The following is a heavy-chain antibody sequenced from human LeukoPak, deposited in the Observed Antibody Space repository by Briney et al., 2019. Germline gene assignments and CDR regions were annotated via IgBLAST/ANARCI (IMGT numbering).Heavy chain of an antibody. CDR1: GGSVSSGSYY. J-gene: IGHJ4*02. CDR2: IYYSGST. CDR3: ARVRDYYDRSGSDY. Sequence: SETLSLTCTVSGGSVSSGSYYWSWIRQPPGKGLEWIGYIYYSGSTNYNPSLKSRVTISVDTSKNQFSLKLSSVTAADTAVYYCARVRDYYDRSGSDYWGQGTLVTVSS. D-gene: IGHD3-22*01. V-gene: IGHV4-61*01.